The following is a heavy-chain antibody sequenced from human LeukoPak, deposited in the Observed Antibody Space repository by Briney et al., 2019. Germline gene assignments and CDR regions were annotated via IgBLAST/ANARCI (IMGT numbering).Heavy chain of an antibody. CDR1: GYTFTSYG. CDR2: ISAYNGNT. J-gene: IGHJ3*02. D-gene: IGHD3-22*01. Sequence: ASVKVSCKASGYTFTSYGISWVRQAPGQGLEWMGWISAYNGNTNYAQKFQGRVTITADESTSTAYMELSSLRSEDTAVYYCAREYYDSSNAFDIWGQGTMVTVSS. CDR3: AREYYDSSNAFDI. V-gene: IGHV1-18*01.